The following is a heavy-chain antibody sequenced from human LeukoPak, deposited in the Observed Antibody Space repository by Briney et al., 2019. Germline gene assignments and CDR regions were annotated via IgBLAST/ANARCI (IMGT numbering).Heavy chain of an antibody. CDR2: INPNSGGT. Sequence: ASVKVSCKASGGTFSSYAISWVRQAPGQGLEWMGWINPNSGGTNYAQKFQGRVTMTRDTSFSTAYMELSRLRADDTAVYYCAREQATTAIAAALDYWGQGTLVTVSP. D-gene: IGHD6-13*01. V-gene: IGHV1-2*02. CDR1: GGTFSSYA. J-gene: IGHJ4*02. CDR3: AREQATTAIAAALDY.